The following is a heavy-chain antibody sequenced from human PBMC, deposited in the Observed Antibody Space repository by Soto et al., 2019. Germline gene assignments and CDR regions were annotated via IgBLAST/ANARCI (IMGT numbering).Heavy chain of an antibody. CDR1: GFTFGSYS. Sequence: PGGSLRLSCAASGFTFGSYSMNWVRQAPGKGLEWVSYISSSSSTIYYADSVEGRFTISRDNAKNSLYLQMNSLRAEDTAVYYCAKDGGYSYGPYDYWGQGTLVTVSS. CDR2: ISSSSSTI. J-gene: IGHJ4*02. V-gene: IGHV3-48*01. D-gene: IGHD5-18*01. CDR3: AKDGGYSYGPYDY.